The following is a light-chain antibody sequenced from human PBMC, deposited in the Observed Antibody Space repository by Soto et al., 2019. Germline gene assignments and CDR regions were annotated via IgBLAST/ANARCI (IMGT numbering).Light chain of an antibody. Sequence: EIVLTQSPATLSLSPGERATLSCRASQSVRSSQSAWSQHKPRQAPRLLIYSASTRATGIRDRFSGSGSGTDFTLSISRLEPEDFAVYYCQQYENSPPYTFGQGTKLEI. V-gene: IGKV3-20*01. CDR3: QQYENSPPYT. CDR1: QSVRSSQ. CDR2: SAS. J-gene: IGKJ2*01.